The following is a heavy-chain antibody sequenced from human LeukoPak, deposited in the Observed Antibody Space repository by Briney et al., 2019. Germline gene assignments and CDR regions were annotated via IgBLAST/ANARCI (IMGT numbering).Heavy chain of an antibody. CDR2: IYTSGST. V-gene: IGHV4-4*07. CDR3: ARERDDFWSGYYHNWFDP. CDR1: GGSISSYY. J-gene: IGHJ5*02. Sequence: SETLSLTCTVSGGSISSYYWSWIRQPAGKGLEWIGRIYTSGSTNYTPSLKSRVTMSVDTSKNQFSLKLSSVTAADTAVYYCARERDDFWSGYYHNWFDPWGQGTLVTVSS. D-gene: IGHD3-3*01.